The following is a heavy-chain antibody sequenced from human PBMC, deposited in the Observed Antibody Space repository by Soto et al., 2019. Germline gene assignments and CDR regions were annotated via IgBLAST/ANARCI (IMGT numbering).Heavy chain of an antibody. V-gene: IGHV3-33*01. CDR2: IWYDGSNK. CDR3: ARGGGYCSGGSCHSILWGPFLDY. Sequence: QTGGSLRLSCAASGFTFSSYGMHWVRQAPGKGLEWVAVIWYDGSNKYYADSVKGRFTISRDNSKNTLYLQMNSLRAEDTAVYYCARGGGYCSGGSCHSILWGPFLDYWGQGTLVTVS. CDR1: GFTFSSYG. D-gene: IGHD2-15*01. J-gene: IGHJ4*02.